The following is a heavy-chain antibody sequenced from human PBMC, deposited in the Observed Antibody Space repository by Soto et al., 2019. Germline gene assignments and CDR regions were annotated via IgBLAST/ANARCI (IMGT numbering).Heavy chain of an antibody. J-gene: IGHJ6*02. CDR1: AFSLSTGGVG. CDR3: IQSRCGGDCLQSYASYYYYGMDV. D-gene: IGHD2-21*02. Sequence: QITLKESGPTLVKPTQTLTLTCTFSAFSLSTGGVGVGWIRQPPGKALEWLALIYWDDDKRYSPSLRSRLTSTNDTYKNQVLLTMTNMDPVDTATYYCIQSRCGGDCLQSYASYYYYGMDVWGQGTTVTVSS. CDR2: IYWDDDK. V-gene: IGHV2-5*02.